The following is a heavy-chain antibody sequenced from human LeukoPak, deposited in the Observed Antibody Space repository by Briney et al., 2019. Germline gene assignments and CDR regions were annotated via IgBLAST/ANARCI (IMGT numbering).Heavy chain of an antibody. CDR2: MNPNSGTT. Sequence: ASVKVSCKASGYTFTSYDINWVRQATGQGLEWMGWMNPNSGTTGYAQKFQGRVTMTRNTSISTAYMELSSLRSEDTAVYYCARGGIVVVVAATDYWGQGTLVTVSS. CDR3: ARGGIVVVVAATDY. D-gene: IGHD2-15*01. J-gene: IGHJ4*02. CDR1: GYTFTSYD. V-gene: IGHV1-8*01.